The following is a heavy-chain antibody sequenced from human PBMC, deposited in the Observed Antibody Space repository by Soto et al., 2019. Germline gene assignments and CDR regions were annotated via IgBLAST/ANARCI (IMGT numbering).Heavy chain of an antibody. Sequence: ASVKVSCKASGYTFTSYDISWVRQATGQGPEWMGWMNPNSGNTDTAQKFQGRVTMTRTTSITTAYMELSSLSSEDTAVYFCARGQSASSTLGYGMDVWAQGTTVTVSS. D-gene: IGHD2-2*01. CDR3: ARGQSASSTLGYGMDV. CDR1: GYTFTSYD. V-gene: IGHV1-8*01. CDR2: MNPNSGNT. J-gene: IGHJ6*02.